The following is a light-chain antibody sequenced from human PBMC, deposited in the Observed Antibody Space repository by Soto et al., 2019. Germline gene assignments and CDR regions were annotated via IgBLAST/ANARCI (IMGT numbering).Light chain of an antibody. J-gene: IGLJ2*01. CDR1: SSNIGNNY. V-gene: IGLV1-51*01. Sequence: QSVLTQPPSVSAAPGQKVTISCSGSSSNIGNNYVSWYQQLPGTAPKLLIYDNNKRPSGIPDRFSGSKSGTSATLGITGLQTGDEADYYCGTWDSSLSDVVFGGGTNSPS. CDR3: GTWDSSLSDVV. CDR2: DNN.